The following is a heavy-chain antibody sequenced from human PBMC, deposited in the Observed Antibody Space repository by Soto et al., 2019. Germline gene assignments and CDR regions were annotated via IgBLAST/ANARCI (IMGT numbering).Heavy chain of an antibody. CDR1: GFTFTNYA. D-gene: IGHD3-22*01. Sequence: EIQLLQSGGGSVQPGGSLRLSCAASGFTFTNYALHWVRQAPGKGLEWVSSISGGGTGTYSADAVKGRFTISSDKSRNTVYLQMSSLRAEDTAVYYCAKGHYYDKFGNWVANQSFDYWGQGNLVTVSS. CDR2: ISGGGTGT. CDR3: AKGHYYDKFGNWVANQSFDY. J-gene: IGHJ4*02. V-gene: IGHV3-23*01.